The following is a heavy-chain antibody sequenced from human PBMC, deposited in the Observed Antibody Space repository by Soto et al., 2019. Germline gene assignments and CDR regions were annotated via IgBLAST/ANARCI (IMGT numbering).Heavy chain of an antibody. CDR2: ISYDGRNE. CDR1: GFTFSSYG. V-gene: IGHV3-30*18. J-gene: IGHJ4*02. D-gene: IGHD1-26*01. Sequence: PGGSLRPSCAASGFTFSSYGMHWVRQAPGKGLEWVAVISYDGRNEKYADSVKGRFTISRDNYMNTLYLQMNSLRVEDTAVYYCAKDSGGSYYDGVDYWGQGTLVTVSS. CDR3: AKDSGGSYYDGVDY.